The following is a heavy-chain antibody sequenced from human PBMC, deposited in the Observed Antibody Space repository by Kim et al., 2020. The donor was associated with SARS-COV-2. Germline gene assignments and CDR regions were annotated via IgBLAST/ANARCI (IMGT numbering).Heavy chain of an antibody. Sequence: GGSLRLSCAASGFTFSSYAMSWVRQAPGKGPEWVSLVSGSGGSTDHADSVKGRFAISRDNSKKTLYLQMNSLRAEDTALYYCAKGESNNCSFFDYWGQGTLVTVSS. D-gene: IGHD1-1*01. CDR3: AKGESNNCSFFDY. J-gene: IGHJ4*02. CDR2: VSGSGGST. V-gene: IGHV3-23*01. CDR1: GFTFSSYA.